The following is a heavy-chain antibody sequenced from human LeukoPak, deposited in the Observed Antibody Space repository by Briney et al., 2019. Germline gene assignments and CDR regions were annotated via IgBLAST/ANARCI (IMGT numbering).Heavy chain of an antibody. Sequence: PSETLSLTCTVSGGSISGYYWTWIRQHPGRGLEWIGHIYYTGSTYYNPSLKSRVTISVDTSKNQFSLKLNSVTAADTAVYYCARGDRGVTKLDYWGQGTLVTVSS. D-gene: IGHD3-10*01. CDR3: ARGDRGVTKLDY. CDR2: IYYTGST. V-gene: IGHV4-59*06. J-gene: IGHJ4*02. CDR1: GGSISGYY.